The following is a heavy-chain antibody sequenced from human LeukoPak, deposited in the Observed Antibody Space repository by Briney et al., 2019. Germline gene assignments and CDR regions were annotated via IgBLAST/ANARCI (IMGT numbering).Heavy chain of an antibody. J-gene: IGHJ6*03. D-gene: IGHD4-17*01. V-gene: IGHV4-39*01. CDR3: AEDSYGDSPVYYMDV. CDR2: IYYSGST. CDR1: GGSISSCSYY. Sequence: SETLSLTCTVSGGSISSCSYYWGWIRQPPGKGLEWIGSIYYSGSTYYNPSLKSRVTISVDTSKNQFSLKLSSVTAADTAVYYCAEDSYGDSPVYYMDVWGKGTTVTVSS.